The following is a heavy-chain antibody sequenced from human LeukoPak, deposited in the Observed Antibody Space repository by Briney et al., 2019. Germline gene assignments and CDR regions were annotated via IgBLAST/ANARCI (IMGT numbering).Heavy chain of an antibody. V-gene: IGHV3-7*01. CDR2: IKQDGSEK. D-gene: IGHD2/OR15-2a*01. CDR3: ARDFYDGFALDY. Sequence: GGSLRLSCAASGFTFSRYWMNWVRQAPGKGLEWVANIKQDGSEKDYVDSVKGRFTISRDNARNSLYLQMDNLRAEDTGVYYCARDFYDGFALDYWGQGTLVTVSS. J-gene: IGHJ4*02. CDR1: GFTFSRYW.